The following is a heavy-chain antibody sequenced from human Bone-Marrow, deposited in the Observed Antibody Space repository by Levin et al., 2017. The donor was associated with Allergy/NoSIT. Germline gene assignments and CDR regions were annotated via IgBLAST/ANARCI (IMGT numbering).Heavy chain of an antibody. Sequence: LTGGSLRLSCAASGFTFSSYWMSWVRQAPGKGLEWVANIKQDGSEKYYVDSVKGRFTISRDNAKNSLYLQMNSLRAEDTAVYYCARDHNDSSGYFYWYFDLWGRGTLVTVSS. D-gene: IGHD3-22*01. CDR1: GFTFSSYW. V-gene: IGHV3-7*01. CDR3: ARDHNDSSGYFYWYFDL. J-gene: IGHJ2*01. CDR2: IKQDGSEK.